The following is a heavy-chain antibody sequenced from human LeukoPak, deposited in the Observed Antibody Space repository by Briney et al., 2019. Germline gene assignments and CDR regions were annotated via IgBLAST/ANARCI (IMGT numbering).Heavy chain of an antibody. Sequence: GGSLRLSCAASGFTFSNSGMHWVRQAPGKGLEWVAVISYDGSNKYYADSVKGRFTISRDNAKNTLYLQMNSLRAEDTAMYYCARARDVAAPATYWGQGTLVTVSS. CDR2: ISYDGSNK. D-gene: IGHD6-13*01. CDR3: ARARDVAAPATY. V-gene: IGHV3-30*03. CDR1: GFTFSNSG. J-gene: IGHJ4*02.